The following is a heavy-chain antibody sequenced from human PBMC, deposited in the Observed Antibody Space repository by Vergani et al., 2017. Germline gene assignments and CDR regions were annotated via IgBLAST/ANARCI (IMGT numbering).Heavy chain of an antibody. J-gene: IGHJ4*02. D-gene: IGHD5-24*01. V-gene: IGHV4-38-2*01. CDR1: GYSISSGYY. CDR3: ARLGVPYGYNYERDYYFDY. Sequence: QLRLQESGPRQVTPSETLSLTCAVSGYSISSGYYWGWIRQPPGKGLEWIGSIYHSGSTYYNPSLKSRVTISVDKSISTAYLQWSSLKASDTAXYYCARLGVPYGYNYERDYYFDYWGQGTLVTVSS. CDR2: IYHSGST.